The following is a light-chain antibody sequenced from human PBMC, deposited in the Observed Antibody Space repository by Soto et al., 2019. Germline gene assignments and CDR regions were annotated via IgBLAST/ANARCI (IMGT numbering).Light chain of an antibody. J-gene: IGLJ2*01. CDR3: YSTDSSGQFIV. CDR2: EDT. CDR1: ALPKKY. Sequence: SSELTQPPSGSVAPGQTARITCTGDALPKKYAYWYQQKSGQAPVLVIYEDTKRPSGIHEKFSGSSSGTMATLTIDGAQVEDEADYYCYSTDSSGQFIVFGGGTKLTVL. V-gene: IGLV3-10*01.